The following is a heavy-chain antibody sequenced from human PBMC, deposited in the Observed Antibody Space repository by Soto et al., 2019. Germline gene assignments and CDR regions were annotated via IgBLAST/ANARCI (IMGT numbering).Heavy chain of an antibody. CDR3: ARGSRSSDMDV. CDR2: ISSSSSTI. Sequence: LRLSCAASGFTFSSYSMNWVRQAPGKGLEWVSYISSSSSTIYYADSVKGRFTISRDNAKNSLYLQMNSLRAEDTAVYYCARGSRSSDMDVWGKGTTVTVSS. D-gene: IGHD3-3*01. J-gene: IGHJ6*03. CDR1: GFTFSSYS. V-gene: IGHV3-48*01.